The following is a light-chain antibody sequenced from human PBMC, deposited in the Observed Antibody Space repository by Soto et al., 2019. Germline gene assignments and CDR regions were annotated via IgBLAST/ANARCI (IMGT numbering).Light chain of an antibody. CDR1: QGISKW. V-gene: IGKV1-5*01. CDR3: QQYNSYDMWS. J-gene: IGKJ1*01. CDR2: GAS. Sequence: DIHLAHSPSTLSASVGDRVTITCRASQGISKWLAWYQQKPGKAPKLLIYGASSLENGVPSRFSGSGSGTEFTLTISSLQPDDFATYFCQQYNSYDMWSFGQGTKVDIK.